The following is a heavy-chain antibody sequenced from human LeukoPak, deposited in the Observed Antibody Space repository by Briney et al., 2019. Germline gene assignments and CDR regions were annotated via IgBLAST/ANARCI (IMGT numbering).Heavy chain of an antibody. J-gene: IGHJ4*02. Sequence: SETLSLTCTVSGGSISSGGYYWSWIRQHPGKGLEWIGYIYHGGNTYYNPSLKSRVTISVDRSKNQFSLKLSSVTAADTAVYYCARVMGELRTDYDFWSGYSLDYWGQGTLVTVSS. CDR2: IYHGGNT. D-gene: IGHD3-3*01. CDR1: GGSISSGGYY. CDR3: ARVMGELRTDYDFWSGYSLDY. V-gene: IGHV4-31*03.